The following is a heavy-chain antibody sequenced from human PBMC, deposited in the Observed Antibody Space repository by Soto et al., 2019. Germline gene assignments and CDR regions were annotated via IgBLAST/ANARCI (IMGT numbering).Heavy chain of an antibody. CDR2: IYYSGIT. V-gene: IGHV4-59*08. Sequence: QVQLQESGPGLVKPSETLSLTCTVSGGSISSYYWSWIRQPPGKGLEWIGYIYYSGITNYNPSLKSRVTISVDTSKNQFSLKLSSVTAADTAVYYCARQVGGWAPWYFDYWGQGTLVTVSS. CDR3: ARQVGGWAPWYFDY. J-gene: IGHJ4*02. D-gene: IGHD6-19*01. CDR1: GGSISSYY.